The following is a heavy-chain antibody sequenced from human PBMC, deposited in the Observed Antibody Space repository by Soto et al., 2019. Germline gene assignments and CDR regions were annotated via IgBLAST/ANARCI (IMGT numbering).Heavy chain of an antibody. J-gene: IGHJ4*02. CDR1: GGSISSGGYS. CDR2: IYHSGST. D-gene: IGHD5-18*01. Sequence: SETLSLTCAVSGGSISSGGYSWSWIRQPPGKGLEWIGYIYHSGSTYYNPSLKSRVTISVDRSKNQFSLKLSSVTAADTAVYYCARAQLWLRVRPFYFDYWGQGTLVTVS. V-gene: IGHV4-30-2*01. CDR3: ARAQLWLRVRPFYFDY.